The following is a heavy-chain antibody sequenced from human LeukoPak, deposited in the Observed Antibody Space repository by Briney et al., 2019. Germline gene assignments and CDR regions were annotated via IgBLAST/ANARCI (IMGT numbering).Heavy chain of an antibody. J-gene: IGHJ4*02. CDR1: GYTFTGYY. V-gene: IGHV1-2*06. CDR3: ARDLSSTSNWELDY. Sequence: ASVKVSCKASGYTFTGYYMHWVRQAPGQGPEWMGRINPNSGGTNYAQKFQDRVTMTRDTSISTAYMELSSLRSDDTAVYYCARDLSSTSNWELDYWGQGTLVTVSS. D-gene: IGHD1-26*01. CDR2: INPNSGGT.